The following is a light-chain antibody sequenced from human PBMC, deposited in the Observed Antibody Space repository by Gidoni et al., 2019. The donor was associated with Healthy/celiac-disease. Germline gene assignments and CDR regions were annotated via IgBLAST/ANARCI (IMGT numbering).Light chain of an antibody. CDR3: QQHSNWPRT. CDR1: QGISSY. CDR2: DAS. J-gene: IGKJ1*01. V-gene: IGKV3-11*01. Sequence: IVLPQSPATLSLSPGESATLSCRASQGISSYLAWYQQKPGQAPRLLIYDASNRATGIPARFSGSGSGTDFTLTISSLQPEDIAVYYCQQHSNWPRTFGQXTKVEIK.